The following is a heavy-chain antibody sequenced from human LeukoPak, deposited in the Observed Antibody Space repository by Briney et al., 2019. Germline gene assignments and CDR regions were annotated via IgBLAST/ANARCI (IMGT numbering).Heavy chain of an antibody. D-gene: IGHD5-18*01. Sequence: QPGGSLRVSCAASGFTFSSYAMNWVRQAPGNGLEWVSAISGSGGSTYYADSVKGRFTISRDNSKNTLYLQMDSLRAEDTAVYYCAKDGYSYGSGYYFHYWGQGTLVTVSS. CDR2: ISGSGGST. J-gene: IGHJ4*02. CDR1: GFTFSSYA. V-gene: IGHV3-23*01. CDR3: AKDGYSYGSGYYFHY.